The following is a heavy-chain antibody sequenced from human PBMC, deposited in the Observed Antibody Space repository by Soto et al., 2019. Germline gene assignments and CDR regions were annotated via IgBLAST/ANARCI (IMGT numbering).Heavy chain of an antibody. CDR1: GYTFTSYA. CDR3: ARGGLALMDV. CDR2: INAGNGNT. D-gene: IGHD3-16*01. Sequence: QVQLVQSGADVKKPGASVKVSCKASGYTFTSYAMHWVRQAPGQRLEWMGWINAGNGNTKYSQKYQGGATITRDTPGSTANMERSSLRSGDTAVYYCARGGLALMDVWGQGTTVTVSS. J-gene: IGHJ6*02. V-gene: IGHV1-3*01.